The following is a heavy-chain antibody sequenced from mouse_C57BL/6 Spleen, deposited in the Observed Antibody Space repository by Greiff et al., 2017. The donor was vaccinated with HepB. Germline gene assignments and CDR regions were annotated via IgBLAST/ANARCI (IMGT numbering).Heavy chain of an antibody. CDR1: GFTFSDFY. D-gene: IGHD1-1*01. CDR2: SRNKANDYTT. CDR3: ARDASYYYGNHWYFDV. J-gene: IGHJ1*03. Sequence: EVMLVESGGGLVQSGRSLRLSCATSGFTFSDFYMEWVRQAPGKGLEWIAASRNKANDYTTEYSASVKGRFIVSRDTSQSILYLQMNALRAEDTAIYYCARDASYYYGNHWYFDVWGTGTTVTVSS. V-gene: IGHV7-1*01.